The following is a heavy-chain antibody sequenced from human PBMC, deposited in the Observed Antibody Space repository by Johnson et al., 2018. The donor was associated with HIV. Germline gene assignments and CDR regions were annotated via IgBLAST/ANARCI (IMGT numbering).Heavy chain of an antibody. CDR1: GFTFDDYA. V-gene: IGHV3-9*01. CDR2: ISWNSGSI. J-gene: IGHJ3*02. CDR3: ARDVTKDAFDI. D-gene: IGHD4-17*01. Sequence: VQLVESGGGLVQPGRSLRLSCAASGFTFDDYAMHWVRQAPGKGLEWVSGISWNSGSIGYADSVKGRFTISRDNAKNSLYLQMNSLRAEDTALYYCARDVTKDAFDIWGQGTMVTVSS.